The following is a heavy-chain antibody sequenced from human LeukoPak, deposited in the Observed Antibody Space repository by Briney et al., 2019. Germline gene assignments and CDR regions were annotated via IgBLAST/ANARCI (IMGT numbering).Heavy chain of an antibody. J-gene: IGHJ4*02. D-gene: IGHD3-3*01. CDR1: GFTFSSYE. Sequence: GGSLRLSCAASGFTFSSYEMNWVRQAPGKGLEWVSAISGSGSSTYYAASVKGRFTISRDNSKNTLYLQMNSLRAEDTAVYYCASSNFWSGYYNYFDYWGQGTLVTVSS. CDR2: ISGSGSST. CDR3: ASSNFWSGYYNYFDY. V-gene: IGHV3-23*01.